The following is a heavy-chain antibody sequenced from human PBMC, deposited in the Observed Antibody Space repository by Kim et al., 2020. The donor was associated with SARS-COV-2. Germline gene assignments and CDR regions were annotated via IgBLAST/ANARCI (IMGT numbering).Heavy chain of an antibody. D-gene: IGHD2-8*02. J-gene: IGHJ6*02. V-gene: IGHV4-61*01. CDR1: GGSVSSGSYY. CDR2: IYYSGST. CDR3: AREGWGIRQPDPSYGMDV. Sequence: SETLSLTCTVSGGSVSSGSYYWSWIRQPPGKGLEWIGYIYYSGSTNYNPSLKSRVTISVDTSKNQFSLKLSSMTAADTAVYYCAREGWGIRQPDPSYGMDVWGQGTTVTVSS.